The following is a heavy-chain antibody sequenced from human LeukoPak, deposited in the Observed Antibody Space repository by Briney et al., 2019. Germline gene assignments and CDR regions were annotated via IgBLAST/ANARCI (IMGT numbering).Heavy chain of an antibody. CDR1: GFTFSNFW. CDR3: AKEGRSLQTY. J-gene: IGHJ4*02. V-gene: IGHV3-7*03. CDR2: IKVDGSEK. D-gene: IGHD5-24*01. Sequence: GGSLRLSCVVSGFTFSNFWMSWVRQAPGKGLEWVANIKVDGSEKYYMDSVKGRFTISRGNAKNSLYLQMNSLRVEDTAVYYCAKEGRSLQTYWGQGTLVTVSS.